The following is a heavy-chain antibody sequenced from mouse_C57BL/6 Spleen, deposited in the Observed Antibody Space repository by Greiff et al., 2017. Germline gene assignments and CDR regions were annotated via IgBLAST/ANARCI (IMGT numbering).Heavy chain of an antibody. J-gene: IGHJ2*01. CDR2: IYPSDSET. CDR3: VQGRYFDY. CDR1: GYTFTSYW. V-gene: IGHV1-61*01. Sequence: QVQLQQPGAELVRPGSSVKLSCKASGYTFTSYWMDWVKQRPGQGLEWIGNIYPSDSETHYNQKFKDKATLTVDKSSSTAYMQLSSLTSEDSAVYYCVQGRYFDYWGQGTTLTVSS. D-gene: IGHD3-3*01.